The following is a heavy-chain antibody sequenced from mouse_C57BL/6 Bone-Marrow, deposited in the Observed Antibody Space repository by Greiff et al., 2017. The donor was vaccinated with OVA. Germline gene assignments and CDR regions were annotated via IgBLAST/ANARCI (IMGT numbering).Heavy chain of an antibody. CDR1: GFTFTSSC. Sequence: VTLQESGPELVRPGASVKISCKSPGFTFTSSCMQLVRQRPGPGLAWIGEIFPGSGSTYYNEKFKGKATLTVDTSSSTAYMQLSSLTSEDSAVYFCARVSNGDMDYWGQGTSVTVSS. CDR2: IFPGSGST. V-gene: IGHV1-56*01. D-gene: IGHD2-5*01. CDR3: ARVSNGDMDY. J-gene: IGHJ4*01.